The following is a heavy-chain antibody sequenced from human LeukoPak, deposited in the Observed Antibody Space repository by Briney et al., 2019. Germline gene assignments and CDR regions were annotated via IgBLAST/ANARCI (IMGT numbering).Heavy chain of an antibody. V-gene: IGHV3-21*01. CDR3: ARSPPLPH. CDR1: GFTFGSYS. CDR2: ISSSSSYI. Sequence: GGSLRLSCAASGFTFGSYSMNWVRQAPGKGLELVSSISSSSSYIYYADSVKGRFTISRDNAKSSLYLQMNSLRADDTAVYYCARSPPLPHWGQGTLVTVSS. J-gene: IGHJ4*02.